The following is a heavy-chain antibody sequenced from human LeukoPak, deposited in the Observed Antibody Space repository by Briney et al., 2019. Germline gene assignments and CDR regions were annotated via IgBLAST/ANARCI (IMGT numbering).Heavy chain of an antibody. D-gene: IGHD3-10*01. CDR3: ARELSWGFSFDY. CDR2: MNSRGTYI. CDR1: GFTFRDYS. V-gene: IGHV3-21*01. J-gene: IGHJ4*02. Sequence: GGSLRLSCAASGFTFRDYSMNWVRHVPGKGLEWISSMNSRGTYIYYADAVKGRFTISRDNTQSSVFLQMNSLRVDDTAIYYCARELSWGFSFDYWGQGTLVTVSS.